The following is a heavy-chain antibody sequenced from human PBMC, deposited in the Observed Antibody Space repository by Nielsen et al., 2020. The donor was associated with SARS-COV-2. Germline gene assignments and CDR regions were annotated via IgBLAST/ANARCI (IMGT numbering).Heavy chain of an antibody. CDR2: MSPTGGST. CDR3: ARITPSSGWDY. D-gene: IGHD6-19*01. J-gene: IGHJ4*02. V-gene: IGHV1-46*01. Sequence: ASVKVSCKASGYTLSSHYFHWVRQAPGQGLEWMGIMSPTGGSTTYAQKFRGRVTITRDTSTNTIYMDLSSLTSEDTAVYYCARITPSSGWDYWGQGTLVTVSS. CDR1: GYTLSSHY.